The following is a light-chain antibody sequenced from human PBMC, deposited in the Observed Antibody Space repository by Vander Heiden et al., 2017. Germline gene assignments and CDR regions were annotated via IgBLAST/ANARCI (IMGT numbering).Light chain of an antibody. Sequence: SYELTQTPSVSVSPGQTASITCSGAKLGDKYSCWSQQKPAQSPVLVIYQDSKRPSGIPGRFSGSNSGNTATLTISGTQAMDEADYYWQAWDSSTYVVFGGGTKLTVL. V-gene: IGLV3-1*01. J-gene: IGLJ2*01. CDR3: QAWDSSTYVV. CDR2: QDS. CDR1: KLGDKY.